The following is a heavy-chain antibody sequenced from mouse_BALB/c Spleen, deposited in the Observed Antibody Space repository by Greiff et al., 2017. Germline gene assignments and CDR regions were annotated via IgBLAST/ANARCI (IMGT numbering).Heavy chain of an antibody. D-gene: IGHD2-2*01. V-gene: IGHV5-17*02. Sequence: EVQGVESGGGLVQPGGSRKLSCAASGFTFSSFGMHWVRQAPEKGLEWVAYISSGSSTIYYADTVKGRFTISRDNPKNTLFLQMTSLRSEDTAMYDCARVDGYGRKDYYAMDYWGQGTSVTVSS. J-gene: IGHJ4*01. CDR3: ARVDGYGRKDYYAMDY. CDR2: ISSGSSTI. CDR1: GFTFSSFG.